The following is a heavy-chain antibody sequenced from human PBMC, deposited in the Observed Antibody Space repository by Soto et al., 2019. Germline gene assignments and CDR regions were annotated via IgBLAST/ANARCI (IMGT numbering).Heavy chain of an antibody. J-gene: IGHJ4*02. D-gene: IGHD2-2*01. CDR2: ISYDGSNK. Sequence: QVQLVESGGGVVQPGRSLRLSCAASGFTFSSYGMHWVRQAPGKGLEWVAVISYDGSNKYYADSVKGRFTISRDNSKNTLYLQMNSLRAEDTAVYYCAKSCISTSCSLLHYWGQGTLVTVSS. CDR1: GFTFSSYG. V-gene: IGHV3-30*18. CDR3: AKSCISTSCSLLHY.